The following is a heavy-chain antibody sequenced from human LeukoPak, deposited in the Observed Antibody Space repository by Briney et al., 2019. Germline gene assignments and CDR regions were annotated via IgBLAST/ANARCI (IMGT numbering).Heavy chain of an antibody. Sequence: GGSLRLSCAASGFSFSQAWMSWVRQAPGKGLEWVGRLKSKKAGGTTDYATPVKGRFTISSDDSKDTLYLQMNNLKTEDTAVYFCTTDDYYEKAPVDFDSFDIWGQGTMVTVSS. CDR2: LKSKKAGGTT. CDR1: GFSFSQAW. V-gene: IGHV3-15*01. CDR3: TTDDYYEKAPVDFDSFDI. D-gene: IGHD3-16*01. J-gene: IGHJ3*02.